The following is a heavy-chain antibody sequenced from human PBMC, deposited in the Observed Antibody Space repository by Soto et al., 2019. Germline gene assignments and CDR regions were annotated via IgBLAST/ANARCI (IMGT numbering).Heavy chain of an antibody. Sequence: EVQLVESGGGLVQPGGSLRLSCAASGFTFSSYSMNWVRQAPGKGLEWVSYISRSSSTIYYADSVKGRFTISRDNAKNSLFLQMNSLRAEDTAVYYWASVVVVPAAMGSDYLGQGTLVTVSS. J-gene: IGHJ4*02. CDR3: ASVVVVPAAMGSDY. D-gene: IGHD2-2*01. CDR1: GFTFSSYS. CDR2: ISRSSSTI. V-gene: IGHV3-48*01.